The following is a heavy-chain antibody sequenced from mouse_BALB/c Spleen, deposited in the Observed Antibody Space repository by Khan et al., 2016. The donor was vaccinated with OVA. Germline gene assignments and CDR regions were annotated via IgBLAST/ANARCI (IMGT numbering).Heavy chain of an antibody. V-gene: IGHV5-6-5*01. CDR2: INSGGSF. D-gene: IGHD1-1*01. CDR3: SRCHFYGSSYDDWYFDG. Sequence: EVELVESGGDLVKPGGSLKLSCAASGFTFSSYAMSWVRQPPEKRLEWVASINSGGSFYYSACVRGRFTISRDTAMNILSLQMSSLNSEVTAMYSCSRCHFYGSSYDDWYFDGWGAGTTGTVSS. CDR1: GFTFSSYA. J-gene: IGHJ1*01.